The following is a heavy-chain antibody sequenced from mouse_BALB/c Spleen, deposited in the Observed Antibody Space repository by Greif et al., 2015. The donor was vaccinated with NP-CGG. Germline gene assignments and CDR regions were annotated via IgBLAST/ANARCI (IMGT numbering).Heavy chain of an antibody. CDR1: GFTFSSYA. D-gene: IGHD1-1*01. V-gene: IGHV5-6-5*01. J-gene: IGHJ1*01. Sequence: DVMLVESGGGLVKPGGSLKLSCAASGFTFSSYAMSWVRQTPEKRLEWVASISSGGSTYYPDSVKGRFTISRDNARNILYLQMSSLRSEDTAMYYCARGRYYYGSNWYFDVWGAGTTVTVSS. CDR3: ARGRYYYGSNWYFDV. CDR2: ISSGGST.